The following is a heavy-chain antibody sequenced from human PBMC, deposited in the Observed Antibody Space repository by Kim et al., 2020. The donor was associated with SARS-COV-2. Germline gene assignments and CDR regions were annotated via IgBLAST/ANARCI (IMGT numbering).Heavy chain of an antibody. D-gene: IGHD1-26*01. V-gene: IGHV3-33*01. J-gene: IGHJ4*02. CDR1: GFTFSSYG. Sequence: GGSLRLSCAASGFTFSSYGMHWVRQAPGKGLEWVAVIWYDGSNKYYADSVKGRFTISRDNSKNTLYLQMNSLRAEDTAVYYCARDRVVGATISYYFDYWGQGTLVTVSS. CDR2: IWYDGSNK. CDR3: ARDRVVGATISYYFDY.